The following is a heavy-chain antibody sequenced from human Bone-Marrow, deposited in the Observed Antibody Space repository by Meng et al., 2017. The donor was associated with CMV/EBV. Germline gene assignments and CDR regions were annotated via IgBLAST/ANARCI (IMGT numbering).Heavy chain of an antibody. V-gene: IGHV3-23*04. CDR2: IEGSNDNT. CDR1: GYSIGFNA. Sequence: LVYAGGSLVPPGGSCILFCAASGYSIGFNAMSWVRQAPGEGLEWVSAIEGSNDNTHYAASVKGRFTISRDTSKNTLYLQMNYLTAEDTAMYYCAKDIFRWAFDYWGHGTLVTVSS. J-gene: IGHJ4*01. D-gene: IGHD1-26*01. CDR3: AKDIFRWAFDY.